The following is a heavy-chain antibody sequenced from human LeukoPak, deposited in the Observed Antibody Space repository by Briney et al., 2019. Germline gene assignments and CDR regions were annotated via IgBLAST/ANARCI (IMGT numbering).Heavy chain of an antibody. J-gene: IGHJ6*02. CDR1: GFTFSSYA. V-gene: IGHV3-23*01. D-gene: IGHD3-10*01. CDR2: ISGSGGST. Sequence: GGSLRLSCAASGFTFSSYAMSWVRQAPGKGLEWVSAISGSGGSTYYADSVKGRFTISRDNSKNTLYLQMNSLRAEDTAVYYCAKVSSPDNRCYYGSGIRYGMDVWGQGTTVTVSS. CDR3: AKVSSPDNRCYYGSGIRYGMDV.